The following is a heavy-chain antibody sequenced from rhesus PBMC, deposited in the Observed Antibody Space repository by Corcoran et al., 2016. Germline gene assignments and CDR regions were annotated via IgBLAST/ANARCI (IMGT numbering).Heavy chain of an antibody. V-gene: IGHV4-122*02. CDR1: GGSISSGYYY. CDR3: ARDRLGIDY. CDR2: ITYSGST. D-gene: IGHD1-44*01. Sequence: QVQLQESGPGLVKPSETLSLTCAVSGGSISSGYYYWSWIRQPPGKGLEWIGYITYSGSTVYNPSLKRRVTISRDTSKNQFSLKLSSVTAADTAVYYCARDRLGIDYWGQGVLVTVSS. J-gene: IGHJ4*01.